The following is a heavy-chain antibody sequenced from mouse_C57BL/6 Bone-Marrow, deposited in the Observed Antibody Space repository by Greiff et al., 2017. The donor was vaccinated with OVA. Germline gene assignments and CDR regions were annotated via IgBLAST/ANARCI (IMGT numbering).Heavy chain of an antibody. CDR3: AETGVYGLDY. V-gene: IGHV1-43*01. CDR2: INPSTGGT. D-gene: IGHD1-1*01. CDR1: GYSFTGYY. Sequence: EVQVVESGPELVKPGASVKISCKASGYSFTGYYMHWVKQSSEKSLEWIGEINPSTGGTSYNQKFKGKATLTVDKSSSTAYMQLKSLTSEDSAVYYCAETGVYGLDYWGQGTTLTVSS. J-gene: IGHJ2*01.